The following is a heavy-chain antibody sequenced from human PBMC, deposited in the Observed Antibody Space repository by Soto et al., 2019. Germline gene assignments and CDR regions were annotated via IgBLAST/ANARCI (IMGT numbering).Heavy chain of an antibody. J-gene: IGHJ4*02. D-gene: IGHD3-16*01. V-gene: IGHV1-2*02. Sequence: GASVKVSCKASGYTFTGYYMHWILQAPGQGLEWMGWINPDTGGTNYAQKFQGRVTMTRDTSISTAYMELSSLTSDDTAVFYCARKVRDYNFDYWGQGTLVTVSS. CDR2: INPDTGGT. CDR1: GYTFTGYY. CDR3: ARKVRDYNFDY.